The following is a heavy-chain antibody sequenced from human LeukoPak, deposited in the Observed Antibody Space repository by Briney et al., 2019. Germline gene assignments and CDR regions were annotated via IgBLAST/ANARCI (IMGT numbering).Heavy chain of an antibody. D-gene: IGHD2-8*01. CDR3: ARVGLMVYAGMIDY. CDR1: VGSIRSYY. V-gene: IGHV4-34*01. Sequence: SETLSLTCTVSVGSIRSYYWSWIRQPPGKGLEWIGEINHSGSTNYNPSLKSRVTISVDTSKNQFSLKLSSVTAADTAVYYCARVGLMVYAGMIDYWGQGTLVTVSS. J-gene: IGHJ4*02. CDR2: INHSGST.